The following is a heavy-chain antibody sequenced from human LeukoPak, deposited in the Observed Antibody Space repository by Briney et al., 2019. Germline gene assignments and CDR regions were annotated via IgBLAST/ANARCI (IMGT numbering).Heavy chain of an antibody. CDR1: GFTFSSYW. V-gene: IGHV3-74*01. CDR2: INSDGSST. D-gene: IGHD3-10*01. J-gene: IGHJ6*02. Sequence: GGSLRLSCAASGFTFSSYWMHWVRQAPGKGLVWVSRINSDGSSTSYADSVRGRFTISRDNAKNTLYLQMNSLRAEDTAVYYCARADRSGVWGSYYGMDVWGQGTTVTISS. CDR3: ARADRSGVWGSYYGMDV.